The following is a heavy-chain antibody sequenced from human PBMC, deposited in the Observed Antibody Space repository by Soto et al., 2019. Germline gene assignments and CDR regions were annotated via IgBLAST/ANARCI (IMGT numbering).Heavy chain of an antibody. CDR1: GFTVSVNL. J-gene: IGHJ6*02. V-gene: IGHV3-66*01. Sequence: EVQLVESGGGLVQPGGSLRLSCAASGFTVSVNLMNWVRQAPGKGLEWVSVINSGGSTDYADSVKGRFTISRDISRNTLYLQMNSLRAEATAVYYCVRENYYYGMDVWGQGTTVTVSS. CDR2: INSGGST. CDR3: VRENYYYGMDV.